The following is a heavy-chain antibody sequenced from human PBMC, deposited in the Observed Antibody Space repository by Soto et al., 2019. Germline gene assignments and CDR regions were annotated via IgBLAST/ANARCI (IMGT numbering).Heavy chain of an antibody. D-gene: IGHD2-15*01. CDR2: ISYEGSHT. J-gene: IGHJ4*02. Sequence: QVQLVESGGGVVQPGRSLRLSCAASGFIFSSYGMHWVRQAPGKGLEWVAVISYEGSHTYYADSVKGRFTITRDNSKNTLYLQMNSLRPEDTAVYYCAKEVHCGGGSCSWSEGLDYWGQGTLLTVSS. CDR3: AKEVHCGGGSCSWSEGLDY. CDR1: GFIFSSYG. V-gene: IGHV3-30*18.